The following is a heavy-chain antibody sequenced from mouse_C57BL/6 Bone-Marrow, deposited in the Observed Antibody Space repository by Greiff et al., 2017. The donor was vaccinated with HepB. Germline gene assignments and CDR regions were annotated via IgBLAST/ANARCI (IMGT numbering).Heavy chain of an antibody. CDR3: ARGGPLFTEYYFDY. J-gene: IGHJ2*01. CDR2: ISYDGSN. V-gene: IGHV3-6*01. CDR1: GYSITSGYY. Sequence: EVQLKESGPGLVKPSQSLSLTCSVTGYSITSGYYWNWIRQFPGNKLEWMGYISYDGSNNYNPSLKNRISITRDTSKNQFFLKLNSVTTEDTATYYCARGGPLFTEYYFDYWGQGTTLTVSS.